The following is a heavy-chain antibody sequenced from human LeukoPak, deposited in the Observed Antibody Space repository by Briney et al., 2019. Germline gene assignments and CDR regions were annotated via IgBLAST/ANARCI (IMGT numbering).Heavy chain of an antibody. CDR3: ARDSGSYSFDC. D-gene: IGHD1-26*01. CDR1: GGSISSSSHC. CDR2: IFYSGSS. V-gene: IGHV4-39*02. Sequence: PSETLSLTCTVSGGSISSSSHCWGWIRQPPGKGLEWIGRIFYSGSSYYNPSLKSRVTISVDTSKNHFSLKLTSVTAADTAVYYCARDSGSYSFDCWGQGTLVTVSS. J-gene: IGHJ4*02.